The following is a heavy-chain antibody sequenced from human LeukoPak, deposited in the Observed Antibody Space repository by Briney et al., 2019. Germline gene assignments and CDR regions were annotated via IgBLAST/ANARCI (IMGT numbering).Heavy chain of an antibody. CDR2: INHSGST. V-gene: IGHV4-34*01. D-gene: IGHD3-3*01. CDR3: ARSSKHVRFLEWLPPDY. Sequence: SETLSLTCAVYGGSFSGYYWSWIRQPPGKGLEWIGEINHSGSTNYNPSLKSRVTISVDTSKNQFSLKLSSVTAADTAVYYCARSSKHVRFLEWLPPDYWGQGTLVTVSS. CDR1: GGSFSGYY. J-gene: IGHJ4*02.